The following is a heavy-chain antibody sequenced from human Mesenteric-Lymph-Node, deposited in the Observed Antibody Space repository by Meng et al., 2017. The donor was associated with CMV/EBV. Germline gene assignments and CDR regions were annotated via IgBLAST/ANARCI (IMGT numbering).Heavy chain of an antibody. D-gene: IGHD1-7*01. J-gene: IGHJ6*02. V-gene: IGHV3-23*03. Sequence: GGSLRLSCAASGFTFSTYAMSWVRQAPGKGLEWVSGIYSGGTTTYYADSVKGRFAISRDDSKNTLYLQMSSLTADDTAVYYCGKGMWLELQRGYGMDVWGQGTTVTVSS. CDR3: GKGMWLELQRGYGMDV. CDR2: IYSGGTTT. CDR1: GFTFSTYA.